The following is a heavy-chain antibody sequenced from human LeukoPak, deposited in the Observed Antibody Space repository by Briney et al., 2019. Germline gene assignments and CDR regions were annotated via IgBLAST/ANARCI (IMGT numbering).Heavy chain of an antibody. CDR2: ISAYNGNT. CDR3: AREINDYGDYGESDY. D-gene: IGHD4-17*01. Sequence: GASVKVSCKASGYTLTSHGISWVRQAPGQGLEWMGWISAYNGNTNYAQKLQGRVTMTTDTSTSTAYMELRSLRSDDTAVYYCAREINDYGDYGESDYWGQGTLVTVSS. J-gene: IGHJ4*02. V-gene: IGHV1-18*04. CDR1: GYTLTSHG.